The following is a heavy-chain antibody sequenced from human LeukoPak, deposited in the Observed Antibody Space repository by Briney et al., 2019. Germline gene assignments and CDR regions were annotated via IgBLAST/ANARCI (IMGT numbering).Heavy chain of an antibody. Sequence: GGSLRLSCAASGFTFRAYGMNWVRQAPGKGLEWVSYISSSNTIYYADSVKGRFTISRDNAKNSLYLQMNSLRAEDTAVYYCARDRDGYNESPQTHWGQGTMVTVSS. CDR2: ISSSNTI. D-gene: IGHD5-24*01. CDR3: ARDRDGYNESPQTH. V-gene: IGHV3-48*01. CDR1: GFTFRAYG. J-gene: IGHJ3*01.